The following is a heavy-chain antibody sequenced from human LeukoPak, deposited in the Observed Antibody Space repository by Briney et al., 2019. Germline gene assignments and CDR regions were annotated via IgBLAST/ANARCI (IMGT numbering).Heavy chain of an antibody. CDR2: ISYDGSNK. CDR3: ARDLYYYDSRGAGVAFDI. D-gene: IGHD3-22*01. Sequence: GWSLRLSCAASGFTFSRYAMHWVRQAPGKGLEGVAVISYDGSNKYYADSVKGLFTISRDNSKNTLYLQMNSLRAEDTAVYYCARDLYYYDSRGAGVAFDIWGQGTMVTVSS. CDR1: GFTFSRYA. J-gene: IGHJ3*02. V-gene: IGHV3-30*04.